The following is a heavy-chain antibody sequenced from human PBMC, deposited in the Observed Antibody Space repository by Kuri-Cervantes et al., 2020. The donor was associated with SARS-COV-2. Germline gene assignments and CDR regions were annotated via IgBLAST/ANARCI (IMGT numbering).Heavy chain of an antibody. D-gene: IGHD6-19*01. V-gene: IGHV3-23*01. Sequence: GESLKISCAASGFTFNSYAMSWVRQAPGKGLGWVSGISGRGGSTYYANSVKGRFTISRDDSKNTVYLELDSLRADDTAVYYCAKDQLEQWLVYYYYMDVWGKGTTVTVSS. CDR3: AKDQLEQWLVYYYYMDV. J-gene: IGHJ6*03. CDR1: GFTFNSYA. CDR2: ISGRGGST.